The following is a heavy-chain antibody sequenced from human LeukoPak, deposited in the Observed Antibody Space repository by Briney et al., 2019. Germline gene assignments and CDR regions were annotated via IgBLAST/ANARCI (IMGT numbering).Heavy chain of an antibody. D-gene: IGHD3-22*01. CDR1: GFTFSSYS. CDR3: VREREPYYYDSSGYDDAFDI. V-gene: IGHV3-21*01. J-gene: IGHJ3*02. CDR2: ISSSSSYI. Sequence: GGSLRLSCAASGFTFSSYSMDWVRQAPGKGLEWVSSISSSSSYIYYADSVKGRFTISRDNAKNSLYLQMNSLRAEDTAVYYCVREREPYYYDSSGYDDAFDIWGQGTMVTV.